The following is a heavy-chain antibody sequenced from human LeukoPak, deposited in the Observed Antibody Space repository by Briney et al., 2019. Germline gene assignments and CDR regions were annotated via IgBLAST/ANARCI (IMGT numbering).Heavy chain of an antibody. CDR2: IKQDGSEK. CDR3: AKGPTYSSSSLFDY. Sequence: PGGSLRLSCAASGFTFSSYWMSWVRQAPGKGLEWVANIKQDGSEKYYVDSVKGRFTISRDNAKNSLYLQMNSLRPEDMALYYCAKGPTYSSSSLFDYWGQGILVAVSS. D-gene: IGHD6-6*01. V-gene: IGHV3-7*03. J-gene: IGHJ4*02. CDR1: GFTFSSYW.